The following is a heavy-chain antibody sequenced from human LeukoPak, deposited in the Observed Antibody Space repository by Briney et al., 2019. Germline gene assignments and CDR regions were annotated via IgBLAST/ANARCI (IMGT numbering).Heavy chain of an antibody. D-gene: IGHD4-17*01. CDR2: ISYDGSNK. CDR3: ARVFYGDYSPYFDY. CDR1: GFTFSGYT. V-gene: IGHV3-30-3*01. Sequence: GGSLRLSCAASGFTFSGYTMNWVRQAPGKGLEWVAVISYDGSNKYYADSVKGRFTISRDNSKNTLYLQMNSLRAEDTAVYYCARVFYGDYSPYFDYWGQGTLVTVSS. J-gene: IGHJ4*02.